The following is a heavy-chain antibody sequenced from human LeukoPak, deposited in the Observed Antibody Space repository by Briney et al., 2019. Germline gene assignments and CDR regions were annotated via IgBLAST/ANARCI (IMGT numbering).Heavy chain of an antibody. J-gene: IGHJ4*02. CDR3: AGVSLSSGCLSN. CDR2: ISYDGSNK. D-gene: IGHD6-19*01. V-gene: IGHV3-30*03. Sequence: PGGSLRLSCAASGFTFSSYGMHWVRQAPGKGLEWVAVISYDGSNKYYADSVKGRFTISRDNSKNTLYLQMNGLRAEDTAVYYCAGVSLSSGCLSNWGQGTLVTVSS. CDR1: GFTFSSYG.